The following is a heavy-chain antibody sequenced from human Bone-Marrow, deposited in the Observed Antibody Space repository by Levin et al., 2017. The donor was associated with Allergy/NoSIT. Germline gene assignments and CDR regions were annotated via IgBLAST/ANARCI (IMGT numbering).Heavy chain of an antibody. CDR2: ISYDGSNK. V-gene: IGHV3-30*18. J-gene: IGHJ4*02. CDR3: AKAFWDN. CDR1: GFTFSSYG. Sequence: GGSLRLSCAASGFTFSSYGMHWVRQAPGKGLEWVAVISYDGSNKYYADSVKGRFTISRDNSKNTLYLQMNSLRAEDTAVYYCAKAFWDNWGQGTLVTVSS.